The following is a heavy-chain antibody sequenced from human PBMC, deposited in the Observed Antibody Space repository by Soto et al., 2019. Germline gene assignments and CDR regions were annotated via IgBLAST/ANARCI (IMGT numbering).Heavy chain of an antibody. Sequence: VKGSCKASGYTFTRHGIRWVRQAPGQGFEWMGWIRGYDGHTIYSEKVQDRITMTTDTSKGTAYMELRSLRSEDTAVYYCASDPFSRDGYNLRTWGQGTRGIVDS. CDR3: ASDPFSRDGYNLRT. CDR1: GYTFTRHG. D-gene: IGHD5-12*01. J-gene: IGHJ4*02. V-gene: IGHV1-18*04. CDR2: IRGYDGHT.